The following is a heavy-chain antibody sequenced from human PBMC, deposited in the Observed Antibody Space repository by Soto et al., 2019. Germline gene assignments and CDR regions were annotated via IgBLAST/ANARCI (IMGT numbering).Heavy chain of an antibody. CDR3: ATSGECGGDCSVYGMAV. Sequence: QVQLVQSGAEVKKPGSSVKVSCKASGGTFSTFAISWVRQTHGQGLEWMGGIISIFGTTEYAQKFQGRVTIYADESTSTAYMELSSLRSDDTAVYFCATSGECGGDCSVYGMAVWGQGTTVTVSS. CDR2: IISIFGTT. V-gene: IGHV1-69*01. D-gene: IGHD2-21*02. CDR1: GGTFSTFA. J-gene: IGHJ6*02.